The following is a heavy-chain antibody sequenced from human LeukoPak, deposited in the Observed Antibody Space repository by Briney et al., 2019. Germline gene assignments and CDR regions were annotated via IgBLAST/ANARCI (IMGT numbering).Heavy chain of an antibody. CDR1: GGTFSSYA. D-gene: IGHD3-3*01. V-gene: IGHV1-69*05. CDR3: ARGSVELRFLEWLFFDY. CDR2: IIPIFGIA. Sequence: SVKVSCKASGGTFSSYAISWVRQAPGQGLEWMGGIIPIFGIANYAQKFQGRVTITTDESTSTAYMELSSLRSEDTAVYYCARGSVELRFLEWLFFDYWGQGTLVTVSS. J-gene: IGHJ4*02.